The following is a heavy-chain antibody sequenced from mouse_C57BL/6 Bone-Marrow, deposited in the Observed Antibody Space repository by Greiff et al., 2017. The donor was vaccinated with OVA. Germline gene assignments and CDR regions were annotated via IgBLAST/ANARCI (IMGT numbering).Heavy chain of an antibody. J-gene: IGHJ3*01. D-gene: IGHD4-1*01. CDR1: GYSFTGYY. CDR3: ARGGTSPFAY. V-gene: IGHV1-42*01. CDR2: INPSTGGT. Sequence: VQLQQPGPELVKPGASVKISCKASGYSFTGYYMSWVKQSPEKSLEWIGEINPSTGGTTYNQKFKAKATLTVDKSSSTAYMQLKSLTSEDSAVYYGARGGTSPFAYWGQGTLVTVSA.